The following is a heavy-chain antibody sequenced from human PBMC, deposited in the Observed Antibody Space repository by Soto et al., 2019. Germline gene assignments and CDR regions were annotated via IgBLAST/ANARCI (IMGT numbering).Heavy chain of an antibody. CDR1: GYTFTSYG. CDR2: ISAYNGNT. CDR3: AGTGGYDFYYYYGMDV. D-gene: IGHD5-12*01. Sequence: QVQLVQSGAEVKKPGASVKVSCKASGYTFTSYGISWVRQAPGQGLEWMGWISAYNGNTNYAQKLQGRVTMTTDTGTTXAYMELRSLRSDDTAVYYCAGTGGYDFYYYYGMDVWGQGTTVTVSS. J-gene: IGHJ6*02. V-gene: IGHV1-18*01.